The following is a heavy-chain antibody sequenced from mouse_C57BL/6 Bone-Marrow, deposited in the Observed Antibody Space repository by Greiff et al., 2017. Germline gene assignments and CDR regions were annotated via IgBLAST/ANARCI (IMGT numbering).Heavy chain of an antibody. CDR1: GFNIKDDY. J-gene: IGHJ2*01. D-gene: IGHD2-4*01. V-gene: IGHV14-4*01. CDR2: IDPENGDT. CDR3: TTIYYDYDRGVFDY. Sequence: EVMLVESGAELVRPGASVKLSCTASGFNIKDDYMHWVKQRPEQGLEWIGWIDPENGDTEYASKFQGKATITADTSSNTAYLQLSSLTSEDTAVYYCTTIYYDYDRGVFDYWGQGTTLTVSS.